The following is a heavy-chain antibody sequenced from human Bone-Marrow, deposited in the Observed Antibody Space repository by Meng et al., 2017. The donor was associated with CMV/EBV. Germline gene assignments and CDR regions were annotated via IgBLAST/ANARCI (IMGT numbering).Heavy chain of an antibody. CDR2: IYSGGSST. J-gene: IGHJ6*02. CDR3: AKDFWSGYNYYYYGMDV. Sequence: GGSLRLSCAASGFTFSSYAMSWVRQAPGKGLEWVSVIYSGGSSTYYADSVKGRFTISRDNSKNTLYLQMNSLRAEDTAAYYCAKDFWSGYNYYYYGMDVWGQGTTVTVSS. D-gene: IGHD3-3*01. CDR1: GFTFSSYA. V-gene: IGHV3-23*03.